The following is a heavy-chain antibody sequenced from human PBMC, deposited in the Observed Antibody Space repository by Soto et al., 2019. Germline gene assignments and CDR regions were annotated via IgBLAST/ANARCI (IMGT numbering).Heavy chain of an antibody. CDR3: ASAAVTGTAGLDF. D-gene: IGHD6-19*01. CDR2: INPNSGGT. CDR1: GYTFSGFY. J-gene: IGHJ4*02. Sequence: QVLLLQSGAEVKKPGASVKVSCKASGYTFSGFYMHWVRQAPGQGLEWMGWINPNSGGTKSAEKFQGRVTMTRETYISTAYMELSRLTSDDTAVYYCASAAVTGTAGLDFWGQGTQVTVSS. V-gene: IGHV1-2*02.